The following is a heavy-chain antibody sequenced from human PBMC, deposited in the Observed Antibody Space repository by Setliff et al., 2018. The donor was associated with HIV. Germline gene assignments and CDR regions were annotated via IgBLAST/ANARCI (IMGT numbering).Heavy chain of an antibody. CDR3: ARSTLGARGYAIPTPIEFDP. Sequence: SETLSLTCTVSGGIISSDSFFWSWIRQPPGKGLEWIGYIYYSGSTNYKPSLKSRVSISVDKSKNQFSLKLSPVTAADTAVYYCARSTLGARGYAIPTPIEFDPWGQGTLVTVSS. CDR2: IYYSGST. V-gene: IGHV4-61*01. J-gene: IGHJ5*02. D-gene: IGHD3-16*01. CDR1: GGIISSDSFF.